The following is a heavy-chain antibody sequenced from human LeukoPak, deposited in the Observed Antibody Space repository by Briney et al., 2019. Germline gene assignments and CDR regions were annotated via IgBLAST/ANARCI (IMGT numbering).Heavy chain of an antibody. CDR3: ASGGGSYLNWFDP. D-gene: IGHD1-26*01. Sequence: ASVKVSCKASGYTFTSYGISWVRQAPGQGLEWMGGIIPIFGTANYAQKFQGRVTITADESTSTAYMELSSLRSEDTAVYYCASGGGSYLNWFDPWGQGTLVTVSS. CDR2: IIPIFGTA. CDR1: GYTFTSYG. J-gene: IGHJ5*02. V-gene: IGHV1-69*13.